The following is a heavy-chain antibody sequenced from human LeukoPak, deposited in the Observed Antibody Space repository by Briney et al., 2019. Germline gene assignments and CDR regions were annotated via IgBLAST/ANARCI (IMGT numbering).Heavy chain of an antibody. J-gene: IGHJ6*02. V-gene: IGHV3-30-3*01. D-gene: IGHD3-10*01. CDR1: GFTFSSYA. CDR3: ARDSTYYYGSGSPYYYYGMDV. Sequence: GGSLRLSCAASGFTFSSYAMHWVRQAPGKGLEWVAVISYVGSNKYYADSVKGRFTISRDNSKNTLYLQMNSLRAEDTAVYYCARDSTYYYGSGSPYYYYGMDVWGQGTTVTVSS. CDR2: ISYVGSNK.